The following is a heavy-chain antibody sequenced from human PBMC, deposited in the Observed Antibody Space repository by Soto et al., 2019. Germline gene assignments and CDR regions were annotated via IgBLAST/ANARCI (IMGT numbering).Heavy chain of an antibody. Sequence: QVQLVQSGSEGKEPGASMKISCQASGYTFTRYDITWVRQATGQGLEWMGWMNPQTGNTAYAEKFQGRDTMTRSTSINTAYMDLSGLRSDDTAVYYCARLSEESSSSNYYYFYMDVWGKGSTVTVSS. J-gene: IGHJ6*03. CDR3: ARLSEESSSSNYYYFYMDV. CDR2: MNPQTGNT. CDR1: GYTFTRYD. D-gene: IGHD6-6*01. V-gene: IGHV1-8*01.